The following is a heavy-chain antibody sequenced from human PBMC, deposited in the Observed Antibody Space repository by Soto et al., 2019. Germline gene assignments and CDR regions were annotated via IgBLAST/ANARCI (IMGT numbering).Heavy chain of an antibody. CDR2: IYNGGDT. CDR3: ARDSYMTF. D-gene: IGHD1-26*01. Sequence: EVQLVESGGGLVQPGGSLRLSCVASGFAASSHYMNWVRQAPGKGLEWVSIIYNGGDTYYADSVKGRFTISRDDSKNKLYLQMNSLTAEDTAIYYCARDSYMTFWGQGTLVTVSS. CDR1: GFAASSHY. V-gene: IGHV3-66*01. J-gene: IGHJ4*02.